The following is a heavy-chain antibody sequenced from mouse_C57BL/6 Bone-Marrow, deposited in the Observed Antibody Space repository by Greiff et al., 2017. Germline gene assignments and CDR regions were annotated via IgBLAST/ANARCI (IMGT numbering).Heavy chain of an antibody. CDR2: INPSTGGT. J-gene: IGHJ3*01. Sequence: EVKLVESGPELVKPGASVKISCKASGYSFTGYYMNWVKQSPEKSLEWIGEINPSTGGTTYNQKFKAKATLTVDKSSSTAYMQLKSLTSEDSAVYYCAEANWAWFAYWGQGTLVTVSA. V-gene: IGHV1-42*01. D-gene: IGHD4-1*01. CDR3: AEANWAWFAY. CDR1: GYSFTGYY.